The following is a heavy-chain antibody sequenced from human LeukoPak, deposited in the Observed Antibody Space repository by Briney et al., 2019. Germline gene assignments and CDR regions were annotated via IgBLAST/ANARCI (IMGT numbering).Heavy chain of an antibody. CDR3: ARTYDFWTGYYFDY. D-gene: IGHD3-3*01. J-gene: IGHJ4*02. Sequence: GSSVKVSCKASGGTFSSYAISWVRQAPGQGLEWMGGIIPIFGTANYAQKFQGRVTITADEFTSTAYMELSSLRSEDTAVYYCARTYDFWTGYYFDYWGQGTLVTVSS. V-gene: IGHV1-69*01. CDR2: IIPIFGTA. CDR1: GGTFSSYA.